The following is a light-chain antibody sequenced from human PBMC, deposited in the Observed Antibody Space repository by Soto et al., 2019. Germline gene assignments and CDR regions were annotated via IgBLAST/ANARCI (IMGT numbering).Light chain of an antibody. CDR3: QQYGSSPRT. CDR2: GAS. Sequence: EIVLTQSPGTLSLSPGERATLSCRASQSVSSSYLAWYQQKPGQAPRLLIYGASSRATGIPDRFSGSGSGTDFTLTISRLEREDFAVYYCQQYGSSPRTFGQGKRLQIK. CDR1: QSVSSSY. J-gene: IGKJ5*01. V-gene: IGKV3-20*01.